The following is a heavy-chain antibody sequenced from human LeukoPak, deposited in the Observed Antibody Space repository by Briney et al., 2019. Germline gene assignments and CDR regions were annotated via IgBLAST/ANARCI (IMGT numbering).Heavy chain of an antibody. CDR1: GFIFSNYG. CDR2: ISGSGGST. CDR3: AKDRNSGMDV. J-gene: IGHJ6*02. Sequence: PGGSLRLSCAASGFIFSNYGMSWVRQAPGKGLEWVSAISGSGGSTYYADSVKGRFTISRDNSKNTLYLQMNSLRAEDTAVYYCAKDRNSGMDVWGQGTTVTVSS. V-gene: IGHV3-23*01. D-gene: IGHD2/OR15-2a*01.